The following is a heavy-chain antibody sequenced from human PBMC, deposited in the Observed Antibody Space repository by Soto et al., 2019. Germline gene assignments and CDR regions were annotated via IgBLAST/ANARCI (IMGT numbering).Heavy chain of an antibody. Sequence: QVQLVQSGAEVKKPGSSVKVSCKASGGTFSSYAISWVRQAPGQGLEWMGGIIPISGTANYAQKFQGRVTITAVESTSMAYMELSSLSSEDTAVYSCARDLVSGYFQGFWGQGTLVTVSS. V-gene: IGHV1-69*01. CDR3: ARDLVSGYFQGF. D-gene: IGHD5-12*01. CDR1: GGTFSSYA. J-gene: IGHJ4*02. CDR2: IIPISGTA.